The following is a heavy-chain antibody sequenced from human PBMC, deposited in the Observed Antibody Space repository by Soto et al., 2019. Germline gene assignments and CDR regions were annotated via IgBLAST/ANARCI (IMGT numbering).Heavy chain of an antibody. CDR2: IIPILGIA. CDR3: ARGSGSSTSCYYYYGMDV. CDR1: GGTFSSYT. V-gene: IGHV1-69*02. Sequence: GASVKVSCKASGGTFSSYTISWVRQAPGQGLEWMGRIIPILGIANYAQKFQGRVTITADKSTSTAYMELSSLRSEDTAVYYCARGSGSSTSCYYYYGMDVWGQGTTVTVSS. D-gene: IGHD2-2*01. J-gene: IGHJ6*02.